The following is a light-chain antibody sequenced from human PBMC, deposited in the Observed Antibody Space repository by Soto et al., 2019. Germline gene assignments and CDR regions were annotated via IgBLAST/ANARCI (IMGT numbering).Light chain of an antibody. CDR1: SGDSSYA. V-gene: IGLV4-69*01. Sequence: QSVLTQSPSASASLGASVKLTCTLSSGDSSYAIAWHQQQPEKGHRYLMKVDSDGSHNKGDGISDRFSGSRSGTERYLTISSRQSEDEADYYRQTWGTGSHVVFGGGTTLTLL. J-gene: IGLJ2*01. CDR2: VDSDGSH. CDR3: QTWGTGSHVV.